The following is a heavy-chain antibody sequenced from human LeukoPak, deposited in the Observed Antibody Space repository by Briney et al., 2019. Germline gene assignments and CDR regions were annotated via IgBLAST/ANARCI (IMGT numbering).Heavy chain of an antibody. CDR2: INPDSGDT. CDR3: TRERINSGSYSEALDY. J-gene: IGHJ4*02. CDR1: GYTFTSYY. D-gene: IGHD1-26*01. Sequence: ASVKVSCKAAGYTFTSYYMHWVRQAPGQGLEWMGWINPDSGDTNYAQKFQGRVTMTRDTSISTAYMEVSSLTSDDTAVYYCTRERINSGSYSEALDYWGQGTLVTVSS. V-gene: IGHV1-2*02.